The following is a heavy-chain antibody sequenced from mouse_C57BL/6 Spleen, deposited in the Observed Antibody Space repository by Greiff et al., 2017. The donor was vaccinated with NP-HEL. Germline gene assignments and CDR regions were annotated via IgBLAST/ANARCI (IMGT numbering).Heavy chain of an antibody. V-gene: IGHV14-2*01. Sequence: EDQQQQSGAELVKPGASVKLSCTASGFNIKDNYMQWVKQRTEQGLEWIGRIDTEDGETQYAPKYQGTATITADTSSNTAYLQLSSLTSEDTAVYYCAREKDSSGYDYAMDYWGQGTSVTVSS. J-gene: IGHJ4*01. CDR2: IDTEDGET. CDR3: AREKDSSGYDYAMDY. D-gene: IGHD3-2*02. CDR1: GFNIKDNY.